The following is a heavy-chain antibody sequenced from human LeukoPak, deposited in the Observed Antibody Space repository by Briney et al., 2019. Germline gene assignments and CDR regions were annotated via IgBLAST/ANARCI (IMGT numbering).Heavy chain of an antibody. J-gene: IGHJ4*02. CDR1: GGSMNSYY. CDR2: IYYSGST. D-gene: IGHD3-16*01. Sequence: SETLSLTCSVCGGSMNSYYWRSLEQSPGKGLEWIGYIYYSGSTNYNPSLKSRVTISVDTSKNQFSLKLSSVSAADTSVYYCATHLRLHPIDYWGQGTLVTVSS. CDR3: ATHLRLHPIDY. V-gene: IGHV4-59*08.